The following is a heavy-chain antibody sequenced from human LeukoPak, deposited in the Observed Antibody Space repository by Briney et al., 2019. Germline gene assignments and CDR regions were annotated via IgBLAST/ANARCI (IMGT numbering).Heavy chain of an antibody. Sequence: PGGSLRLSCAASGFTFSSYAMSWLRQAPGKGLEWVSAISGSGCSTYYADSVKGRFTISRDNSKNTLSLKMNSLSAEDTAVYYCAKVPYGSGSAYFDYWGQGTLVTVS. CDR3: AKVPYGSGSAYFDY. V-gene: IGHV3-23*01. CDR2: ISGSGCST. J-gene: IGHJ4*02. D-gene: IGHD3-10*01. CDR1: GFTFSSYA.